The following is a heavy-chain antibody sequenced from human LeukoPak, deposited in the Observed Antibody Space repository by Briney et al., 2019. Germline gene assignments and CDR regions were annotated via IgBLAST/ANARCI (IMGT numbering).Heavy chain of an antibody. CDR1: GGTFSRFT. J-gene: IGHJ4*02. CDR2: ITPIFGTA. Sequence: SVKVSRKASGGTFSRFTISWVRQAPGQGFEWMGGITPIFGTANFAQKFQGRVSITADGSTSTAFMELSSLRSDDTAVYYCARETGSYSDFDYWGQGTLVTVSS. D-gene: IGHD1-26*01. V-gene: IGHV1-69*13. CDR3: ARETGSYSDFDY.